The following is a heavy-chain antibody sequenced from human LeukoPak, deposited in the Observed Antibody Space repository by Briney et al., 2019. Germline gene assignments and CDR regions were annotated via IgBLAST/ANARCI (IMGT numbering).Heavy chain of an antibody. CDR3: AREAPGAHNHFDY. Sequence: GGSLRLSCTASGFTFSSYAMNWVRQAPGKGLEWLSYISSSSSTIYYADSVKGRFTISRDDAKNSLYLQMNSLRDEDTAVYYCAREAPGAHNHFDYWGQGTLVTVSS. J-gene: IGHJ4*02. D-gene: IGHD1-26*01. V-gene: IGHV3-48*02. CDR1: GFTFSSYA. CDR2: ISSSSSTI.